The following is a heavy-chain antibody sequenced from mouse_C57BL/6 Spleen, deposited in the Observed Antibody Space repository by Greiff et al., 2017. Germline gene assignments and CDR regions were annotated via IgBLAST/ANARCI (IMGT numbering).Heavy chain of an antibody. V-gene: IGHV1-82*01. D-gene: IGHD2-4*01. CDR1: GYAFSSSW. CDR2: IYPGDGDT. Sequence: QVQLQQSGPELVKPGASVKISCKASGYAFSSSWMNWVKQRPGKGLEWIGRIYPGDGDTNYNGKFKGKATLTADKSSSTAYMQLSSLTSEDSAVYVCARRGDYDYFDYWGQGTTLTVSS. CDR3: ARRGDYDYFDY. J-gene: IGHJ2*01.